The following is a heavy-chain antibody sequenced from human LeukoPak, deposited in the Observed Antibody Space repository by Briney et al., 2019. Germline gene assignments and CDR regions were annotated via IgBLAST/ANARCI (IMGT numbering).Heavy chain of an antibody. CDR2: MNPNSGNT. D-gene: IGHD3-22*01. CDR3: ARERYYDSSGYYYYFDY. J-gene: IGHJ4*02. CDR1: GYTFTSYD. Sequence: ASVKVSCKASGYTFTSYDINWVRQATGQGLEWMGWMNPNSGNTGYAQKFQGRVTMTRNTSISTAYMELSSLRSEDTAVYYCARERYYDSSGYYYYFDYWGQGTLVTVSS. V-gene: IGHV1-8*01.